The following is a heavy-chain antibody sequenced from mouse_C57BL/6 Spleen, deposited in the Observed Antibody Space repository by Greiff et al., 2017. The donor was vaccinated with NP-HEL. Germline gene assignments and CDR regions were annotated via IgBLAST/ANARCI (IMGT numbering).Heavy chain of an antibody. CDR1: GYTFTTYP. Sequence: QVQLQQSGAELVKPGASVKMSCKASGYTFTTYPIEWMKQNHGKSLEWIGNFHPYNDDTKYNEKFKGKATLTVEKSSSTVYLELSRLTSDDSAVYYCARGVYYGYDEAYAMDYWGQGTSVTVSS. CDR2: FHPYNDDT. V-gene: IGHV1-47*01. D-gene: IGHD2-2*01. J-gene: IGHJ4*01. CDR3: ARGVYYGYDEAYAMDY.